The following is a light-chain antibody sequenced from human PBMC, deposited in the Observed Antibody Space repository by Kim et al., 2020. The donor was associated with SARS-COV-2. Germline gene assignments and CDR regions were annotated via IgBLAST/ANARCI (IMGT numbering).Light chain of an antibody. V-gene: IGKV3-11*01. CDR1: QSINSH. Sequence: EIVLTQSPATLSLSPGERATLSCRASQSINSHLAWYQQKPGQTPRLLIYDASNRATGIPARFSGSGSGTDFTLTISSLQPEDFAVYYCQQRKNWPITFGQGTRLEIK. CDR3: QQRKNWPIT. CDR2: DAS. J-gene: IGKJ5*01.